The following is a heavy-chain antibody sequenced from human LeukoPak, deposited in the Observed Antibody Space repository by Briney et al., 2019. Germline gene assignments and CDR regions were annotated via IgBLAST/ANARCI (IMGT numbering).Heavy chain of an antibody. J-gene: IGHJ3*02. D-gene: IGHD3-22*01. CDR2: IYTSGST. Sequence: SETLSLTCTVSGGSISSYYWSWIRQPAGKGLEWIGRIYTSGSTNYNPSLKSRVTMSVDTSKNQFSLKLSSVTAADTAVYYCARYYYDSGGYYRRIDAFDIWGQGTMVTVSS. V-gene: IGHV4-4*07. CDR1: GGSISSYY. CDR3: ARYYYDSGGYYRRIDAFDI.